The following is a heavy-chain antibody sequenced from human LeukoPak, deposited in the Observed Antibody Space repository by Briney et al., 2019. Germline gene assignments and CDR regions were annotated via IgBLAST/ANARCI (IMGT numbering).Heavy chain of an antibody. CDR2: ISGSGGST. CDR3: AKAMAVAGTRTFDY. Sequence: GGSLRLSCAASGFTFSSYAMSWVRQAPGKGLEWVSAISGSGGSTYYADSVKGRFTISRDNSKNTLYLQMNSLRAEDTAVDYCAKAMAVAGTRTFDYWGQGTLVTVSS. J-gene: IGHJ4*02. CDR1: GFTFSSYA. V-gene: IGHV3-23*01. D-gene: IGHD6-19*01.